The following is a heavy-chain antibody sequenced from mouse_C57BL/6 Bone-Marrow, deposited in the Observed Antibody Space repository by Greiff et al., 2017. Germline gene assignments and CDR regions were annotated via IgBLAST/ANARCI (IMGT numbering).Heavy chain of an antibody. D-gene: IGHD1-1*02. J-gene: IGHJ2*01. CDR1: GYTFTSYW. CDR3: AELSDPPYDRGSPYCCAY. Sequence: QVQLQQPGAELVRPGSSVKLSCKASGYTFTSYWMDWVKQRPGQGLEWIGNIYPSDSETHYNQKFKDKATLTVDKSSSTAYMQLSRLTSEHSAVYFCAELSDPPYDRGSPYCCAYWGQGTTLTVSS. CDR2: IYPSDSET. V-gene: IGHV1-61*01.